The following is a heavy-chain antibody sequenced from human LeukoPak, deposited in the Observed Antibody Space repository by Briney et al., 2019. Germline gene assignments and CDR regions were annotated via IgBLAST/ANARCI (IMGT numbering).Heavy chain of an antibody. D-gene: IGHD3-22*01. J-gene: IGHJ4*02. V-gene: IGHV3-11*04. CDR2: ISSRGSTI. CDR1: GFTFSDYY. Sequence: PGGSLRLSCAASGFTFSDYYMSWIRQAPGKGLEWVSYISSRGSTIYYADSVKGRFTISRDSAKSSLYLQMNSLRAEETAVYYCTSGYYDNGRYPPYFDYWGQGTLVTVSS. CDR3: TSGYYDNGRYPPYFDY.